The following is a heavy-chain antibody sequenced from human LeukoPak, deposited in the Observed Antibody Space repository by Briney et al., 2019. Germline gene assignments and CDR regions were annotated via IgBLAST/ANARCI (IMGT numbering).Heavy chain of an antibody. CDR1: GFTFSSYG. Sequence: QSGGSLRLSCAASGFTFSSYGMHWVRQAPGKWLEWVAVIWYDGSNKYYADSVKGRFTISRDNSKNTLYLQMNSLRAEDTAVYYCAKDKYYYDSSGYYDYWGQGTLVTVSS. CDR2: IWYDGSNK. CDR3: AKDKYYYDSSGYYDY. V-gene: IGHV3-33*06. D-gene: IGHD3-22*01. J-gene: IGHJ4*02.